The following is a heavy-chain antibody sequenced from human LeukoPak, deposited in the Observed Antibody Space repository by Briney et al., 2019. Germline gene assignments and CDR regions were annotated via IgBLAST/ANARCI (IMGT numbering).Heavy chain of an antibody. CDR1: GGSLSSGSYY. Sequence: SQTLSLTCTVSGGSLSSGSYYWSWIRQPAGKGLEWIGRIYTSGSTNYNPSLKSRVTISVDTSKNQFSLKLSSVTAADTAGYYCARGPMVAATPGAFDIWGQGTMVTVSS. D-gene: IGHD2-15*01. CDR2: IYTSGST. J-gene: IGHJ3*02. CDR3: ARGPMVAATPGAFDI. V-gene: IGHV4-61*02.